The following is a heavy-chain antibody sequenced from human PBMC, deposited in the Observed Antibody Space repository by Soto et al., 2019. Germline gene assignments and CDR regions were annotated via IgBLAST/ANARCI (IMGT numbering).Heavy chain of an antibody. J-gene: IGHJ4*02. CDR3: AREYSYGSDYFDH. Sequence: SETLSLTCTVSGGSISSYYWSWIRQPPGKGLEWIGYIYYSGSTNYSPSLKSRVTISVDTSKNQFSLKLSSVTAADTAVYYCAREYSYGSDYFDHWGQGTLVTVSS. CDR1: GGSISSYY. CDR2: IYYSGST. D-gene: IGHD5-18*01. V-gene: IGHV4-59*01.